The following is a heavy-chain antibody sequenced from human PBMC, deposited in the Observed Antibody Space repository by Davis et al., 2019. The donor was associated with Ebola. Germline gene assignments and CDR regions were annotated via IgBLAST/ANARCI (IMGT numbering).Heavy chain of an antibody. CDR3: ARDSGWSGVVS. CDR2: LSGSGGRT. CDR1: GFTFSTYA. Sequence: GESLKISCAASGFTFSTYAMSWVRQAPGKGLEWVSGLSGSGGRTYYTDSVKGRFTISRDNSKNMLFLQMNSLRAEDTAVYYCARDSGWSGVVSWGQGTLVTVSS. D-gene: IGHD6-19*01. V-gene: IGHV3-23*01. J-gene: IGHJ5*01.